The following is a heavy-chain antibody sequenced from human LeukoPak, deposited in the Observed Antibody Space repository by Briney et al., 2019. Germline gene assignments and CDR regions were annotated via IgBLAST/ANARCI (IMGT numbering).Heavy chain of an antibody. CDR3: ARDSFYYDSTGYYFDY. D-gene: IGHD3-22*01. V-gene: IGHV4-4*07. J-gene: IGHJ4*02. Sequence: SETLSLTCTVSGGSISGYYWSWIRQPAGKGLEWIGRFYTSGSTNYNPSLKSRVTMSGDTSKNQFSLRLRSVTAADTAVYYCARDSFYYDSTGYYFDYWGQGTLVTVSS. CDR1: GGSISGYY. CDR2: FYTSGST.